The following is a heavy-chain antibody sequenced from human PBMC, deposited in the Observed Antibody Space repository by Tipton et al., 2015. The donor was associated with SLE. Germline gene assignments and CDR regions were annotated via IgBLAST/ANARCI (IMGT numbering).Heavy chain of an antibody. J-gene: IGHJ3*02. Sequence: TLSLTCTVSGCSISSNYWSWIRHPPGKGLEWIGYIHNSGSTNYFPSLKSRVTISADMSKNQFSLKLSSVTAADTAVYYCARAVWFRDQRRTFDIWGQGTMVTVSS. V-gene: IGHV4-59*12. CDR2: IHNSGST. CDR1: GCSISSNY. D-gene: IGHD3-10*01. CDR3: ARAVWFRDQRRTFDI.